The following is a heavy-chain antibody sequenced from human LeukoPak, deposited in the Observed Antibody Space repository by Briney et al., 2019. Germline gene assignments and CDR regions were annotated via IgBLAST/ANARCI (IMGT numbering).Heavy chain of an antibody. Sequence: PSETLSLTCTVSGVSISSHYWSWIQQSPGKRLEWIGNIYYTGSTNYNPSLQSRVAISIDTSKNQFSLTLNSVTAADAAVYYCASAGNPHYFDFWGQGPLVTVSS. CDR3: ASAGNPHYFDF. CDR1: GVSISSHY. J-gene: IGHJ4*02. CDR2: IYYTGST. V-gene: IGHV4-59*11.